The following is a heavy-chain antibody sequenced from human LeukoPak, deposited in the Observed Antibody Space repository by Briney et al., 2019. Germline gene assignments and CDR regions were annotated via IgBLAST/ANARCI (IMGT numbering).Heavy chain of an antibody. D-gene: IGHD1/OR15-1a*01. CDR2: IYYSGST. V-gene: IGHV4-39*07. Sequence: SETLSPTCTVSGGSISSSSYYWGWIRQPPGKGLEWIGSIYYSGSTYYNPSLKSRVTISVDTSKNQFSLKLSSVTAADTAVYYCARDIPIVGTGTLYWGQGTLVTVSS. J-gene: IGHJ4*02. CDR1: GGSISSSSYY. CDR3: ARDIPIVGTGTLY.